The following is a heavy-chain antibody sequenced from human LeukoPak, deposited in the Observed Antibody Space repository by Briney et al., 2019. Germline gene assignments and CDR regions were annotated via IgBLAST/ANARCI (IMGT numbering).Heavy chain of an antibody. V-gene: IGHV4-31*03. Sequence: SETLSLTCTVSGGSISSGGYYWSWIRQHPGKGLEWIGYIYYSGSTYYNPSLKSRVTISVDTSKNQFSLKLSSVTAADTAVYYCARDKRAYYDILTGYSLADPSDAFDIWGQGTMVTVSS. CDR3: ARDKRAYYDILTGYSLADPSDAFDI. CDR1: GGSISSGGYY. CDR2: IYYSGST. J-gene: IGHJ3*02. D-gene: IGHD3-9*01.